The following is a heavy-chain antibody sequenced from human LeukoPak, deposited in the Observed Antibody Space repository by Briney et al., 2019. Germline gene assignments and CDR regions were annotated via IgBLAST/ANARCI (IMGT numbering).Heavy chain of an antibody. CDR1: GFTFSSYA. V-gene: IGHV3-30*01. CDR3: ARDSGGVFYMDV. CDR2: ISYDGSNK. J-gene: IGHJ6*03. Sequence: GRSLRLSCAASGFTFSSYAMHWVRQAPGKGLEWVAVISYDGSNKYYADSVKGRFTISRDNSKNTLYLQMNSPRAEDTAVYYCARDSGGVFYMDVWGKGTTVTVSS. D-gene: IGHD6-25*01.